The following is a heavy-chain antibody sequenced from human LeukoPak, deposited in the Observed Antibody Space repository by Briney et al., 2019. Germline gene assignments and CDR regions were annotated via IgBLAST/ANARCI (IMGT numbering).Heavy chain of an antibody. D-gene: IGHD2-15*01. J-gene: IGHJ6*01. V-gene: IGHV4-59*01. Sequence: SETLSLTCTVSGGSISTYYWTWLRQPPGKGLEWIGISHYSGSTNYNTSLKSRVTITVETTKKQFSQKLNSVTDADTVCYYCVRGPRGEGDGGSGVYGVDVWGQGTPVTASS. CDR1: GGSISTYY. CDR2: SHYSGST. CDR3: VRGPRGEGDGGSGVYGVDV.